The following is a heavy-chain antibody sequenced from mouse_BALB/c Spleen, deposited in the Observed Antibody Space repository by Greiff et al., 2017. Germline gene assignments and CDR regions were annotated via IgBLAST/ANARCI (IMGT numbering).Heavy chain of an antibody. Sequence: QVQLQQSGAELAKPGASVKMSCKASGYTFTIYWMHWVKQRPGQGLEWIGYINPSTGYTEYNQKFKDKATLTADKSSSTAYMQLSSLTSEDSAVYYCARSMITTHYFDYWGQGTTLTVSS. D-gene: IGHD2-4*01. CDR2: INPSTGYT. CDR1: GYTFTIYW. CDR3: ARSMITTHYFDY. V-gene: IGHV1-7*01. J-gene: IGHJ2*01.